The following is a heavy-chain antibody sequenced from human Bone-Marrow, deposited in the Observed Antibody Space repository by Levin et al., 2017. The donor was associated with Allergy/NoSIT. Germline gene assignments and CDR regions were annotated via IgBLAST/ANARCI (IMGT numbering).Heavy chain of an antibody. J-gene: IGHJ5*02. CDR2: ITGSGGTT. Sequence: GESLKISCAASGFAFSSFAMSWVRQVPGKGLEWVSAITGSGGTTFYSESVRGRFTLSRDNSKNTLFLQMDSLRAEDTAIYYCAKGFNYFDPWGQGTLVTVSS. V-gene: IGHV3-23*01. D-gene: IGHD4-11*01. CDR1: GFAFSSFA. CDR3: AKGFNYFDP.